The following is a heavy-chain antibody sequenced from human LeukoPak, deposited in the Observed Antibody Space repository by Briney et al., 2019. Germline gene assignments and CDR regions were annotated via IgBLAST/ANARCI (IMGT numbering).Heavy chain of an antibody. CDR2: INSDGSST. J-gene: IGHJ3*02. D-gene: IGHD6-19*01. CDR1: GFTFSSYW. V-gene: IGHV3-74*01. Sequence: PGGSLRLSCAASGFTFSSYWMHWVRQAPGKGLVWVSRINSDGSSTSYADSVKGRFTISRDNAKNTLYLQMNSLRAEDTAVYYCARDKGSKQWLVVGPIDAFDIWGQGTMVTVSS. CDR3: ARDKGSKQWLVVGPIDAFDI.